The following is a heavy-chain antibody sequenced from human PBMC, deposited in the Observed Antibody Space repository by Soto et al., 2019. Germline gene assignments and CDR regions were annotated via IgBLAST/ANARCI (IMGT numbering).Heavy chain of an antibody. CDR3: ARAAKYSVYDHRYSSSWSSLLYYSYGMDV. CDR1: GGTFSSYA. V-gene: IGHV1-69*06. D-gene: IGHD6-13*01. J-gene: IGHJ6*02. Sequence: QVQLVQSGAEVKKPGSSVKVSCKASGGTFSSYAISWVRQAPGQGLEWMGGIIPIFGTANYAQKFQGRVTITADKSTSTAYMELSSLRSEDTAVYYCARAAKYSVYDHRYSSSWSSLLYYSYGMDVWGQGTTVTVSS. CDR2: IIPIFGTA.